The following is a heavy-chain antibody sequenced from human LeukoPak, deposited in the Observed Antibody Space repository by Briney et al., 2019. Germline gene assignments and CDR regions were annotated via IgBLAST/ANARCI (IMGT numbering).Heavy chain of an antibody. J-gene: IGHJ6*02. CDR2: ISYDGSNK. D-gene: IGHD5-18*01. CDR3: ARKKRVDTDSIMVYYYAMDV. Sequence: GGSLRLSCAASGFTFSSYGMHWVRQAPGKGLEWVAVISYDGSNKYYADSVKGRFTISRDNSKNTLYLQMNSLRAEDTAVYYCARKKRVDTDSIMVYYYAMDVWGQGTTVTVSS. CDR1: GFTFSSYG. V-gene: IGHV3-30*03.